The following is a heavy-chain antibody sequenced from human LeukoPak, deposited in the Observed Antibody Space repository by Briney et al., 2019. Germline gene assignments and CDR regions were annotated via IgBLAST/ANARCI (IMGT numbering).Heavy chain of an antibody. CDR2: INPNSGGT. D-gene: IGHD3-22*01. J-gene: IGHJ4*02. CDR1: GYTFTGYY. CDR3: ARDIPDYYYDSSGYAY. Sequence: EASVKVSCKASGYTFTGYYMHWVRQAPGQGLEWIGWINPNSGGTNYAQKFQGRVTMTRDTSISTAYMELSRLRSDDTAVYYCARDIPDYYYDSSGYAYWGQGTLVTVSS. V-gene: IGHV1-2*02.